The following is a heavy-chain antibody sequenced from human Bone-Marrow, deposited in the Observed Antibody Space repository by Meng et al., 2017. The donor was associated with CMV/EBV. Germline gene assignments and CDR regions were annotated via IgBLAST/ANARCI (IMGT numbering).Heavy chain of an antibody. V-gene: IGHV3-21*01. CDR3: ARDPQPYYDFWSGYSYYYYGMDV. Sequence: GGSLRLSCAASGFTFSSYSMNWVRQAPGKGLEWVSSISSSSSYIYYADSVKGRFTISRDNAKNSLYLQMNSLRAEDTAVYYCARDPQPYYDFWSGYSYYYYGMDVWGQGTTVTIYS. J-gene: IGHJ6*01. CDR2: ISSSSSYI. CDR1: GFTFSSYS. D-gene: IGHD3-3*01.